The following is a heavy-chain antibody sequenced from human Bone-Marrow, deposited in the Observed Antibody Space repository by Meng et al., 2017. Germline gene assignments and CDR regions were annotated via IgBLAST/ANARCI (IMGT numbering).Heavy chain of an antibody. CDR2: IRNKKEGRTT. V-gene: IGHV3-15*05. Sequence: EGDLVESGGGLVEPGGSLRLACVASGESFDTAWMTWVRQAPGKGLEWVGRIRNKKEGRTTDYAAPVKGRFTISSDESKNTFYLQMNSLKSEDTAVYYCIAWYLGFWGQGTLVTVSS. CDR3: IAWYLGF. J-gene: IGHJ4*02. CDR1: GESFDTAW.